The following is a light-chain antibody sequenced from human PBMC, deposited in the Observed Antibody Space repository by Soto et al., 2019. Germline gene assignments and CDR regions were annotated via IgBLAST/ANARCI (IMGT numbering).Light chain of an antibody. Sequence: QSALTQPPSASGSPGQSVTISCTGTSSDVGAYNYISWYQHHPGKVPKLIIDEVTQRPSGVPDRFSGSKSGNTASLTVSGLQADDEADYYCSSLADGHVIFGGGTKLTVL. CDR3: SSLADGHVI. V-gene: IGLV2-8*01. CDR1: SSDVGAYNY. CDR2: EVT. J-gene: IGLJ2*01.